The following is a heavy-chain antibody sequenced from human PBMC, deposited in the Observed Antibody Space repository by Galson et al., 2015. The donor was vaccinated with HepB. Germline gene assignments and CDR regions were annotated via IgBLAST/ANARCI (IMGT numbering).Heavy chain of an antibody. J-gene: IGHJ4*02. CDR1: GFTFYDYT. CDR3: ARDKYRDLRDYFDY. CDR2: ISSRSTYI. D-gene: IGHD3-16*02. Sequence: SLRLSCAASGFTFYDYTMGWVRQAPGKGLEWVSSISSRSTYIYYADSVKGRFTISRDNAKNSLYLQMNSLRAEDTAVYYCARDKYRDLRDYFDYWGQGILVTVSS. V-gene: IGHV3-21*01.